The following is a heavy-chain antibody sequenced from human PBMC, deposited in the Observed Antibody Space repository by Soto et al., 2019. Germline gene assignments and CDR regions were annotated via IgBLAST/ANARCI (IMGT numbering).Heavy chain of an antibody. V-gene: IGHV4-59*01. J-gene: IGHJ5*02. CDR2: IYYSGST. CDR1: GGSISRYY. CDR3: ARDPGSGSYYGWFDP. D-gene: IGHD3-10*01. Sequence: LSLTCTVSGGSISRYYWNWIRQPPGKGLEWIGYIYYSGSTNYNPSLKSRVTISVDTSKNQFSLKLSSVTAADTAVYYCARDPGSGSYYGWFDPWGQGTLVTVSS.